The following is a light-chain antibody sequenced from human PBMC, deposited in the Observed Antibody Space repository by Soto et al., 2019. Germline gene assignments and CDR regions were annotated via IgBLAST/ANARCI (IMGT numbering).Light chain of an antibody. CDR1: SGDVGFYNY. V-gene: IGLV2-14*01. CDR2: EVT. J-gene: IGLJ1*01. Sequence: QSVLTQPASVSGSPGQSIAISCTGSSGDVGFYNYISWYQQHPGKVPKLIIYEVTNRPSGVSNRFSGSKSGNTASLTISGLQAEDEADYYCCSYTTSSTRVFGTGTKVTVL. CDR3: CSYTTSSTRV.